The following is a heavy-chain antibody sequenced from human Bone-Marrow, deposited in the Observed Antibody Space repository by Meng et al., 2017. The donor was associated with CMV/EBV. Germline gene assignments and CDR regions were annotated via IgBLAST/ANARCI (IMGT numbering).Heavy chain of an antibody. V-gene: IGHV4-34*01. D-gene: IGHD1-14*01. CDR2: IYYSGST. Sequence: GSLRLSCAVYGGSFSGYYWSWIRQPPGKGLEWIGSIYYSGSTYYNPSLKSRVTISVDTSKNQFSLKLSSVTAADTAVYYCARTHTTCDYWGQGTLVTVSS. CDR3: ARTHTTCDY. J-gene: IGHJ4*02. CDR1: GGSFSGYY.